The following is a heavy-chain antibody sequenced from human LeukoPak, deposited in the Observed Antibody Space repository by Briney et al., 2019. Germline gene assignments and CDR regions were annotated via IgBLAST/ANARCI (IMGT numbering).Heavy chain of an antibody. J-gene: IGHJ4*02. CDR1: GYAFTGYY. CDR2: INPNSGGT. Sequence: ASVKVSCKASGYAFTGYYMHWVRQAPGQGLEWMGWINPNSGGTNYAQKFQGRVTMTRDTSISTAYMELTRLRSDDTAVYYCARAYGTSCYYFDYWGQGTLVTVSS. CDR3: ARAYGTSCYYFDY. D-gene: IGHD6-13*01. V-gene: IGHV1-2*02.